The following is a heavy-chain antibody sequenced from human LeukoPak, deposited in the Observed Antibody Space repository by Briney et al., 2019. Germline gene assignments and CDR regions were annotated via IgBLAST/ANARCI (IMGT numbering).Heavy chain of an antibody. CDR3: ARGTYSSNWFLHY. D-gene: IGHD6-13*01. V-gene: IGHV3-11*01. J-gene: IGHJ4*02. CDR2: ISSSGSTI. CDR1: GFTFSDYY. Sequence: KPGGSLRLSCAASGFTFSDYYMSWIRQAPGKGLEWVSYISSSGSTIYYADSVKGRFTISRDNAKNSLYLQMNSLRAEDTALYYCARGTYSSNWFLHYWGQGTLVTVSS.